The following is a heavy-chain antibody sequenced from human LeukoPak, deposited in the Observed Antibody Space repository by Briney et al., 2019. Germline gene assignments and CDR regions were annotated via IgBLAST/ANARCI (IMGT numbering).Heavy chain of an antibody. CDR1: GYTFTGYY. CDR3: ARGSDYYDSINLDY. Sequence: ASVTVSCTASGYTFTGYYMHWVRQAPGQGLEWMGWINPNSGGTNYAQKFQGRVTMTRDTSISTAYMELSRLRSDDTAVYYCARGSDYYDSINLDYWGQGTLVTVSS. V-gene: IGHV1-2*02. J-gene: IGHJ4*02. CDR2: INPNSGGT. D-gene: IGHD3-22*01.